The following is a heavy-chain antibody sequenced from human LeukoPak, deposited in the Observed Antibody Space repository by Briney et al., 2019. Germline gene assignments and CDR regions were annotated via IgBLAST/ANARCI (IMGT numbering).Heavy chain of an antibody. CDR2: ISGSGGST. CDR1: GFTFSSYG. CDR3: ATPRPYYYGSGSYFAY. J-gene: IGHJ4*02. D-gene: IGHD3-10*01. V-gene: IGHV3-23*01. Sequence: GGSLRLSCAASGFTFSSYGMSWVRQAPGKGLEWVSAISGSGGSTYYADSVKGRFTISRDNSKNTLYLQMNSLRAEDTAVYYCATPRPYYYGSGSYFAYWGQGTLVTVSS.